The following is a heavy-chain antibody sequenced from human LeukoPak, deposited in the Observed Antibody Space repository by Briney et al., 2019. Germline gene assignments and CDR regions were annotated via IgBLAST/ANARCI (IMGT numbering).Heavy chain of an antibody. V-gene: IGHV1-69*13. Sequence: ASVKASCKASGGTFSSYAISWVRQAPGQGLEWMGGIIPIFGTANYAQKFQGRVTITADESTSTAYMELSSLRSEDTAVYYCAREGYSGSYSDYWGQGTLVTVSS. J-gene: IGHJ4*02. CDR2: IIPIFGTA. CDR1: GGTFSSYA. CDR3: AREGYSGSYSDY. D-gene: IGHD1-26*01.